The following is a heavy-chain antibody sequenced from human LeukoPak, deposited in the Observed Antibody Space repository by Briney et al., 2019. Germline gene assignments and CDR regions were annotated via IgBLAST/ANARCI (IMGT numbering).Heavy chain of an antibody. Sequence: GSLRLSCAASGFTFSSYAMHWVRQAPGKGLEWVAVISYDGSNKYYADSVKGRFTISRDNSKNTLYLQMNSLRAEDTAVYYCAREDRRGFDYWGQGTLVTVSS. CDR1: GFTFSSYA. CDR2: ISYDGSNK. J-gene: IGHJ4*02. D-gene: IGHD3-10*01. CDR3: AREDRRGFDY. V-gene: IGHV3-30-3*01.